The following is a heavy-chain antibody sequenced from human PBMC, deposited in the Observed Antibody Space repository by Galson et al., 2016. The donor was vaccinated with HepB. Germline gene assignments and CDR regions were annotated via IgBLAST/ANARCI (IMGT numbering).Heavy chain of an antibody. V-gene: IGHV4-4*02. J-gene: IGHJ3*02. CDR2: IYHDGST. D-gene: IGHD6-13*01. Sequence: EPLSLTCAVSGGSIRSSNWWSWVRQSPGKGLEWIGEIYHDGSTKDNPSLKSLVTISVDRSKNQFSLNLISVTAADTAMYYCAGTLRLRVYSSCWDKAFDIWGQGTMVTVSS. CDR3: AGTLRLRVYSSCWDKAFDI. CDR1: GGSIRSSNW.